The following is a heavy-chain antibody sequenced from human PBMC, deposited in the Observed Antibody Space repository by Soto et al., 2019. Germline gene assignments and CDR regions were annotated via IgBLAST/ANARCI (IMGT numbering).Heavy chain of an antibody. J-gene: IGHJ5*02. CDR2: ISGSGGST. Sequence: GGSLRLSCAASGFTFSSYAMSWVRQAPGKGLEWVSAISGSGGSTYYADSVKGRFTISRDNSKNTLYLQMNSLRAEDTAVYYCAKDRASMDESINWFDPWGQGTLVTVSS. CDR3: AKDRASMDESINWFDP. CDR1: GFTFSSYA. V-gene: IGHV3-23*01. D-gene: IGHD3-10*01.